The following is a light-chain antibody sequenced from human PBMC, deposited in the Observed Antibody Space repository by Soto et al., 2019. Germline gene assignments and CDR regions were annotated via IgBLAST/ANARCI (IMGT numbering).Light chain of an antibody. J-gene: IGKJ3*01. CDR2: GAS. CDR3: QQYNNWPGT. CDR1: QSVSSN. Sequence: EIVMTQSPATLSVSPGERATLSCRASQSVSSNLAWYQQKPGQAPRLLIYGASTRATGIPARFSGSGSGTDFTLTIISLQSEDFAVYYCQQYNNWPGTFGPGTKVDIK. V-gene: IGKV3-15*01.